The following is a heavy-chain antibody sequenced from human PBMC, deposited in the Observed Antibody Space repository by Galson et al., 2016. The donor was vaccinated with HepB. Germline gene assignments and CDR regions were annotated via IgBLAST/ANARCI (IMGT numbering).Heavy chain of an antibody. CDR2: IHHSGST. Sequence: SETLSLTCAVYGGSFSGYNWTWIRQPPGKGLEWIGAIHHSGSTIYNPSLKSRVTTSVDSSKNQWSLSLRSVTAADTAVYYCARPRSGPVGGNYYMDVWGQGTTVTISS. V-gene: IGHV4-34*01. D-gene: IGHD6-19*01. CDR1: GGSFSGYN. CDR3: ARPRSGPVGGNYYMDV. J-gene: IGHJ6*02.